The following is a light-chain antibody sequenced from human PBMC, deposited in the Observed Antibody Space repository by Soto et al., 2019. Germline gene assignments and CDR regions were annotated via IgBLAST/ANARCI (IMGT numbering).Light chain of an antibody. CDR3: QMYGSSPPGT. CDR2: GAS. Sequence: EIVLTQSPSTLSLSPGETAALSCRASQSLSSSYLAWYQQKPGQAPRLLIHGASSRATGIPRRFSGSGSGTDFTLTISRLEPEDFAVYYCQMYGSSPPGTFGQGTKVDIK. J-gene: IGKJ1*01. V-gene: IGKV3-20*01. CDR1: QSLSSSY.